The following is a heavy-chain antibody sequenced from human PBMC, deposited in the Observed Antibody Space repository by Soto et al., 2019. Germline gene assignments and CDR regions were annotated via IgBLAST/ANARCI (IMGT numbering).Heavy chain of an antibody. V-gene: IGHV1-18*01. CDR3: ARDAAAGLNAC. CDR1: GYTFTNYG. CDR2: INAYNGNT. Sequence: ASVKVSCKASGYTFTNYGISWVRQAPGQGLEWMGWINAYNGNTKSAQKLQGRVTLTTDTSTSTAYMELRSLRSDDTPVYYCARDAAAGLNACWGQGTLVTVSS. J-gene: IGHJ4*02. D-gene: IGHD6-13*01.